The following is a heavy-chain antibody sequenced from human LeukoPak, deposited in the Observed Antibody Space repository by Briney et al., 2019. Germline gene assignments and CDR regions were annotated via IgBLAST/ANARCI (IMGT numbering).Heavy chain of an antibody. CDR3: ARSYDFWSGYYSRIGFDY. D-gene: IGHD3-3*01. CDR2: IYYSGST. J-gene: IGHJ4*02. V-gene: IGHV4-59*02. CDR1: GGSVSSYY. Sequence: PSETLSLTCTVSGGSVSSYYWSWIRQPPGKGLEWIGYIYYSGSTNYNPSLKSRVTISVDTFKNQFSLKLSSVTAADTAVYYCARSYDFWSGYYSRIGFDYWGQGTLVTVSS.